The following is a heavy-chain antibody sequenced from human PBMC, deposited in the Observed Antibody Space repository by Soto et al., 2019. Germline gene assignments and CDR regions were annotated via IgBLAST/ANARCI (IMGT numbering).Heavy chain of an antibody. D-gene: IGHD3-22*01. V-gene: IGHV4-4*07. Sequence: QVEMQESGPGLLKPSETLSLTCTVSGGSVSSQYWSWIRQPAGKGLEWIGRIYNGGIPLIHPSLESRVALSLDTSKNQFSLTLSSVTAAYTAIYYCASQDYDKSVYYFDYWGRGTLVTVSS. CDR1: GGSVSSQY. CDR3: ASQDYDKSVYYFDY. J-gene: IGHJ4*02. CDR2: IYNGGIP.